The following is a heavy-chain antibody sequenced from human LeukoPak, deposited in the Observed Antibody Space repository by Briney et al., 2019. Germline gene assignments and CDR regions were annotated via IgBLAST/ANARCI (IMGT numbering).Heavy chain of an antibody. D-gene: IGHD6-6*01. CDR2: ISSSSSYI. J-gene: IGHJ5*02. Sequence: GGSLRLSCAASGFTFSSYSMNWVRQAPGKGLEWVSSISSSSSYIYYADSVKGRFTISRDNAKNSLYLQMNSLRAEDTAVYYCARDAPVVYSSSPGWFDPWGQGTLVTVSS. V-gene: IGHV3-21*01. CDR3: ARDAPVVYSSSPGWFDP. CDR1: GFTFSSYS.